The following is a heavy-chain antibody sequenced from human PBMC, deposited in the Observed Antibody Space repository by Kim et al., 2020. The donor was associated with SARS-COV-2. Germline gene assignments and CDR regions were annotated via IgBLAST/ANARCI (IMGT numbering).Heavy chain of an antibody. D-gene: IGHD6-6*01. CDR2: ISSSGSTI. CDR1: GFTFSSYE. V-gene: IGHV3-48*03. J-gene: IGHJ5*02. CDR3: ARMFGIAARPDNWFDP. Sequence: GGSLRLSCAASGFTFSSYEMNWVRQAPGKGLEWVSYISSSGSTIYYADSVKGRFTISRDNAKNSLYLQMNSLRAEDTAVYYCARMFGIAARPDNWFDPWGQGTLVTVSS.